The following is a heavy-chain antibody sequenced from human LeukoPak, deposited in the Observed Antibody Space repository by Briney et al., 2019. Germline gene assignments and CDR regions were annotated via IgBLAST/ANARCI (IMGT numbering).Heavy chain of an antibody. J-gene: IGHJ4*02. V-gene: IGHV3-66*01. Sequence: GGSLRLSCAASGFTVSSNYMSWVRQAPGKGLEWVSVIYSGGSTYYADSVKGRFTISRDNSKNTLYLQMNSLRAEDTAVYYCARLTSSACFDYWGQGTLVTVSS. D-gene: IGHD2-2*01. CDR2: IYSGGST. CDR1: GFTVSSNY. CDR3: ARLTSSACFDY.